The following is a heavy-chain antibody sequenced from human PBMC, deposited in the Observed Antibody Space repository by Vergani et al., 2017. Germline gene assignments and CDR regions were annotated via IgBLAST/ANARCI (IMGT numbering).Heavy chain of an antibody. J-gene: IGHJ6*02. D-gene: IGHD3-10*01. V-gene: IGHV4-61*02. CDR1: GGSISSGSYY. CDR2: IYTSGST. CDR3: ARERFGELLSSDDYYYYGMDV. Sequence: QVQLQESGPGLVKPSQTLSLTCTVSGGSISSGSYYWSWIRQPAGKGLEWIGRIYTSGSTTYNPSLKSRVTISVDTSKNQFSLKLSSVTAADTAVYYCARERFGELLSSDDYYYYGMDVWGQGTTVTVSS.